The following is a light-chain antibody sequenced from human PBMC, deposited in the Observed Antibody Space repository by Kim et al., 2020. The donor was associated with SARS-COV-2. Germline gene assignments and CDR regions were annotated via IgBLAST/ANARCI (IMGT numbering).Light chain of an antibody. CDR2: EVT. CDR1: SSDVGGYNF. J-gene: IGLJ3*02. CDR3: CSYAGNITPWV. Sequence: QSALTQPASVSGSPGQSITISCTGTSSDVGGYNFVSWYQQSPGRAPKLMIYEVTQRPSGVSNRFSGSKSGNTASLTISGLQAEDEADYYCCSYAGNITPWVFGGGTKLTVL. V-gene: IGLV2-23*02.